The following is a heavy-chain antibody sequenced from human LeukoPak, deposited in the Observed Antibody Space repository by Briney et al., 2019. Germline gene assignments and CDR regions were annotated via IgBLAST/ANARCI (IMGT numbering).Heavy chain of an antibody. D-gene: IGHD3-16*01. CDR3: ARDQYDVIDY. V-gene: IGHV4-31*03. CDR2: IYSSGST. Sequence: SQTLSLTCTVSGGSITSGDYNWSWIRQHPGKGLEWLRNIYSSGSTYYNPSLKSRLTISVDTSKNQFSLKLTSVTAADAAVYYCARDQYDVIDYWGQGTLVTVSS. CDR1: GGSITSGDYN. J-gene: IGHJ4*02.